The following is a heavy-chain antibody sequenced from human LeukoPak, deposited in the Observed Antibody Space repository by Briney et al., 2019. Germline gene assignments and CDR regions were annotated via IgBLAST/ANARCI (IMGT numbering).Heavy chain of an antibody. D-gene: IGHD3-22*01. J-gene: IGHJ4*02. CDR3: ARGSIAIYYYDSSGYFGY. CDR1: GFTFDDYG. CDR2: INWNGGST. V-gene: IGHV3-20*04. Sequence: GSLRLSCAASGFTFDDYGMSWVRQAPGKGLEWVSGINWNGGSTGYADSVKGRFTISRDNAKNSLYLQVNSLRAEDTALYYCARGSIAIYYYDSSGYFGYWGQGTLVTVSS.